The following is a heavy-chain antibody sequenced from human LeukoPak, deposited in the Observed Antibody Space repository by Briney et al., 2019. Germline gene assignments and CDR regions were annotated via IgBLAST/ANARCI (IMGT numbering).Heavy chain of an antibody. Sequence: PGGSLRLSCAASGFTFSSLTMNWVRQAPGKGLEWVSYISSSSSRIYYAGSVKGRFTVTRDNAKNSMYLQMNSLRDEDTAVYYCARGLPYCGGDCFRALDYWGQGTLVTVSS. CDR1: GFTFSSLT. V-gene: IGHV3-48*02. J-gene: IGHJ4*02. D-gene: IGHD2-21*02. CDR3: ARGLPYCGGDCFRALDY. CDR2: ISSSSSRI.